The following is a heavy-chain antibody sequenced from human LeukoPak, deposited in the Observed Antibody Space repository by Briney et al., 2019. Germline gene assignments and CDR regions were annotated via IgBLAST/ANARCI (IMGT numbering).Heavy chain of an antibody. Sequence: GSSVKVSCKASGGTFSSYAISWVRQAPGQGLEWMGGIIPIFGTANYAQKFQGRVTITTDESTSTAYMELSSLRSEDTAVYYCARDSVDRSSGWYGGDYWGQGTLVTVSS. CDR1: GGTFSSYA. CDR3: ARDSVDRSSGWYGGDY. CDR2: IIPIFGTA. D-gene: IGHD6-19*01. V-gene: IGHV1-69*05. J-gene: IGHJ4*02.